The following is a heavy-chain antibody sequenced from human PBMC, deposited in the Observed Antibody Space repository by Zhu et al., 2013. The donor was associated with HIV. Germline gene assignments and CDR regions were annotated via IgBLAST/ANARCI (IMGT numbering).Heavy chain of an antibody. D-gene: IGHD3-10*01. CDR2: IIPILGIA. Sequence: QVQLVQSGAEVKKPGSSVKVSCKASGGTFSSYTISWVRQAPGQGLEWMGRIIPILGIANYAQKFQGRVTITADKSTSTAYMELSSLRSEDTAVYYCASLGLLWFGELLERPSYGMDVWGQGTTVTVSS. V-gene: IGHV1-69*02. CDR3: ASLGLLWFGELLERPSYGMDV. CDR1: GGTFSSYT. J-gene: IGHJ6*02.